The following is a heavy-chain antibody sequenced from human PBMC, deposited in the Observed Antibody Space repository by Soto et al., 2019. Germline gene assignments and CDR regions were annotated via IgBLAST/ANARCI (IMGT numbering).Heavy chain of an antibody. V-gene: IGHV3-43D*04. CDR3: AKDIRQQPDDYYYYGMDV. Sequence: EVQLVESGGVVVQPGGSLRLSCAASGFTFDDYAMHWVRQAPGKGLEWVSLISWDGGSTYYADSVKGRFTISRDNSKNSLYLQMNSLRAEDTALYYCAKDIRQQPDDYYYYGMDVRGQGTTVTVSS. CDR1: GFTFDDYA. J-gene: IGHJ6*02. D-gene: IGHD6-13*01. CDR2: ISWDGGST.